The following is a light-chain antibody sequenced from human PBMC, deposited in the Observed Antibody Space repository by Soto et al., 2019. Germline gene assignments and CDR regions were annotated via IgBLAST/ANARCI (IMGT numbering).Light chain of an antibody. V-gene: IGKV1-5*03. J-gene: IGKJ1*01. CDR2: EVS. CDR3: QQYENYWT. CDR1: QSINKW. Sequence: DIILTQSPSTLSASVGDRVTISCRASQSINKWLAWYQHKPGKAPNLLIYEVSTLHSGVPSRFSGSGSGTEFTLTISSLQPDDFATYYCQQYENYWTFGQGTKVDIK.